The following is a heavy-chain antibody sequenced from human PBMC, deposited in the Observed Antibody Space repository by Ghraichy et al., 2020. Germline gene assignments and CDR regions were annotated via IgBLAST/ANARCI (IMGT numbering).Heavy chain of an antibody. CDR1: GFTFSDYY. V-gene: IGHV3-11*01. D-gene: IGHD2-21*02. CDR3: ARDRRDGVTGPFCNWFDP. CDR2: ISSSGSTI. Sequence: GSLRLSCAASGFTFSDYYMSWIRQAPGKGLEWVSYISSSGSTIYYADSVKGRFTISRDNAKNSLYLQMNSLRAEDTAVYYCARDRRDGVTGPFCNWFDPWGQGTLVTVSS. J-gene: IGHJ5*02.